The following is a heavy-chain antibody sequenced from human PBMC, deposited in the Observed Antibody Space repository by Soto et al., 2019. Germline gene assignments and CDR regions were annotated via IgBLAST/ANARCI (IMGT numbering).Heavy chain of an antibody. CDR1: GGSITGGGYY. Sequence: QVQLQESGPGLVKPSQTLSLTCTVSGGSITGGGYYWTWIRQHPGKGLEWIGYIYYRGRTSYNRSIESGVTISVHTSKNQFSLKLGSVTAADPAVYYCARVCGGDCHYGMDVWGQATTVTVSS. CDR3: ARVCGGDCHYGMDV. J-gene: IGHJ6*02. V-gene: IGHV4-31*03. CDR2: IYYRGRT. D-gene: IGHD2-21*02.